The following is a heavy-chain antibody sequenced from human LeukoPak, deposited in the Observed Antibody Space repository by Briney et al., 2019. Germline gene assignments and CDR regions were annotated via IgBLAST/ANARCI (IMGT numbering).Heavy chain of an antibody. V-gene: IGHV4-34*01. J-gene: IGHJ6*03. D-gene: IGHD6-6*01. CDR3: VRGRVGAARRNYYYYMDV. CDR1: GGSFSGYY. Sequence: SETPSLTCAVYGGSFSGYYCSWIRQPPGKGREWIGEINHSGSTNYNPSLKSRATISVDTSKNQFSLKLSSVTAADTAVYYCVRGRVGAARRNYYYYMDVWGKGTTVTVSS. CDR2: INHSGST.